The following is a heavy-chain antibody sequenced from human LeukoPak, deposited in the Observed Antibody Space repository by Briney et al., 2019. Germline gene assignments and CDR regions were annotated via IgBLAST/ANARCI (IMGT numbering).Heavy chain of an antibody. CDR1: GFTFGSHG. CDR3: AELGITMIGGV. J-gene: IGHJ6*04. CDR2: IRYDGTKK. V-gene: IGHV3-30*02. D-gene: IGHD3-10*02. Sequence: GGSLRLSCAASGFTFGSHGIHWVRQAPGKGLEWVAFIRYDGTKKYYADSVKGRFTISRDNAKNSLYLQMNSLRAEDTAVYYCAELGITMIGGVWGKGTTVTISS.